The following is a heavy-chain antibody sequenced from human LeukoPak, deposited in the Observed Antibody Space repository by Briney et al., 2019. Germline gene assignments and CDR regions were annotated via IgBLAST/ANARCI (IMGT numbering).Heavy chain of an antibody. J-gene: IGHJ6*04. Sequence: ASVKVSCKASGGTFSSYAISWVRQAPGHGLEWMGGIIPIFGTANYAQKFQGRVTITADKSTSTAYMELSNLRSEDTAVYYCARELTHTLWFGESILPGYYGMDVWGKGTTVTVSS. V-gene: IGHV1-69*06. CDR2: IIPIFGTA. CDR3: ARELTHTLWFGESILPGYYGMDV. CDR1: GGTFSSYA. D-gene: IGHD3-10*01.